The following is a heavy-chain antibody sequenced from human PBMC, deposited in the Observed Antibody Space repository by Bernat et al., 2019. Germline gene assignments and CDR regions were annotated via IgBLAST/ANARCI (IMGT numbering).Heavy chain of an antibody. Sequence: QVQRVESGGGGVQPGRSRRPSCAASGFTLSSYGMPGARQAPGRGLEWVAVIWYDGSNKYYADSVKGRFTISRDNSKNTLYLQMNSLRAEDTAVYYCARDLIAVADFSDAFDIWGQGTMVTVSS. V-gene: IGHV3-33*01. CDR2: IWYDGSNK. J-gene: IGHJ3*02. D-gene: IGHD6-19*01. CDR1: GFTLSSYG. CDR3: ARDLIAVADFSDAFDI.